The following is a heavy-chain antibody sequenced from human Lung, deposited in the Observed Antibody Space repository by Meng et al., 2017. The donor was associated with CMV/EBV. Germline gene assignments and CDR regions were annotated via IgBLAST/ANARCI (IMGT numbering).Heavy chain of an antibody. CDR3: ARAPEGDGYNIVY. D-gene: IGHD5-24*01. CDR2: ISSSSSYI. CDR1: GFTFSSYS. V-gene: IGHV3-21*01. Sequence: GEXXKISCAASGFTFSSYSLNWVRQAPGKGLEWVSSISSSSSYIYYADSVKGRFTISRDNAKNSLYLQLNSLRAEDTAVYYCARAPEGDGYNIVYWGQGTLVTVSS. J-gene: IGHJ4*02.